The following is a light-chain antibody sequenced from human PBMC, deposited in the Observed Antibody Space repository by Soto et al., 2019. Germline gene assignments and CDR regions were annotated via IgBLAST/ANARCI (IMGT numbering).Light chain of an antibody. CDR1: GSGIGGNT. V-gene: IGLV1-44*01. Sequence: QSVLTQPPSATGTPGQTVTVSFSGRGSGIGGNTVSWYQQLPGTAPRLLIHSNDRRPSGVPDRFSGSKSGASASLAISGLHSEDEADYYCATWDDSLDGPVFGGGTKLTVL. CDR3: ATWDDSLDGPV. J-gene: IGLJ3*02. CDR2: SND.